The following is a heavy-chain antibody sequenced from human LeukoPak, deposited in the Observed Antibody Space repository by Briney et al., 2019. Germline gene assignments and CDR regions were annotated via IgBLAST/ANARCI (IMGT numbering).Heavy chain of an antibody. J-gene: IGHJ6*03. CDR2: ISWNSKNI. Sequence: GGSLRLSCGASGFTFEDYAMHWVRQAPGKGLEWVSGISWNSKNIGYADSVKGRFTISRDNAKNSLHLQMNSLRAEDTAVYYCAKSFPYYYYYMDVWGKGTTVTVSS. CDR1: GFTFEDYA. CDR3: AKSFPYYYYYMDV. V-gene: IGHV3-9*01. D-gene: IGHD2/OR15-2a*01.